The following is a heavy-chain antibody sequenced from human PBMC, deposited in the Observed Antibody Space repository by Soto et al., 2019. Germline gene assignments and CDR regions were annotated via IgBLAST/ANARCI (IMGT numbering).Heavy chain of an antibody. J-gene: IGHJ5*02. CDR2: INHSGST. CDR3: ARALKYYDILTGYYSRTKKKYNWLDP. CDR1: GGSFSDYY. D-gene: IGHD3-9*01. Sequence: SETLSLTCAVYGGSFSDYYWSWIRQPPGKGLEWIGEINHSGSTNYNPSLKSRVTISVDTSKNQFSLKLSSVTAADTAVYYCARALKYYDILTGYYSRTKKKYNWLDPWGQGTLVTVYS. V-gene: IGHV4-34*01.